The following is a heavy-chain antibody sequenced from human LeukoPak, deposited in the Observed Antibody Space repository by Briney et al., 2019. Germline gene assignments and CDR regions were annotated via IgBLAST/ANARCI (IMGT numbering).Heavy chain of an antibody. V-gene: IGHV4-4*09. J-gene: IGHJ4*02. D-gene: IGHD1-26*01. CDR2: IYTSGST. Sequence: SETLSLTCTVSGGSISSYYWSWIRQPPGKGLEWIGYIYTSGSTNYNPSLKSRVTISVDTSKNQFSLKLSSVTAADTAMYYCARHRREEWELPLDYWGQGTLVTVSS. CDR1: GGSISSYY. CDR3: ARHRREEWELPLDY.